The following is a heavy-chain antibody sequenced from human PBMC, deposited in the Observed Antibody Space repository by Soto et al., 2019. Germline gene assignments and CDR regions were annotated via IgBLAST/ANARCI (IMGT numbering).Heavy chain of an antibody. V-gene: IGHV5-51*01. J-gene: IGHJ4*02. CDR1: GYIFTTYW. CDR3: ERRSNWHSAAPDX. CDR2: ICPDDSDV. D-gene: IGHD6-13*01. Sequence: LGESLKISWKGSGYIFTTYWIAWVRQMPGKGLELIGSICPDDSDVRYSTSFEGHVTIAADKSINTAYLQWSSLKSSDSAMYYCERRSNWHSAAPDXWGQGTLVTVS.